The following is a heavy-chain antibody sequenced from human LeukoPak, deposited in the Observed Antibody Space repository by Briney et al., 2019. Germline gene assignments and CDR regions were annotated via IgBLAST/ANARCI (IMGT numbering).Heavy chain of an antibody. CDR2: IYSGGST. CDR1: GFTVSSNY. CDR3: AKDLTHSYYYYGMDV. Sequence: GGSLRLSCAASGFTVSSNYMSWVRQAPGKGLEWVSVIYSGGSTYYADSVKGRFTISRDNSKNTLYLQMNSLRAEDTAVYYCAKDLTHSYYYYGMDVWGQGTTVTVSS. V-gene: IGHV3-53*01. J-gene: IGHJ6*02.